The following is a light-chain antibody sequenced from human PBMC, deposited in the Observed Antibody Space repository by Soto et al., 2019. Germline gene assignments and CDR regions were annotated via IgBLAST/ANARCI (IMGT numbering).Light chain of an antibody. J-gene: IGKJ2*01. CDR1: QSLLHSNGYNY. CDR3: RQALQTYT. V-gene: IGKV2-28*01. CDR2: LGS. Sequence: DIVRTQSPLSLPVTPGEPASISCRSSQSLLHSNGYNYLDWYLQKPGQSPQLMIYLGSNRAAGVPDRFSGSRSGTDFTLKISRVEAEDVGVSYCRQALQTYTFGQATKLEIK.